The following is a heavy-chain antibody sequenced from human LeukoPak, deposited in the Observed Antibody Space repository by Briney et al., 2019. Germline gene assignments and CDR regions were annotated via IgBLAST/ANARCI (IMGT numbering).Heavy chain of an antibody. CDR1: GGSFSGYY. V-gene: IGHV4-34*01. CDR2: INHSGST. J-gene: IGHJ6*02. Sequence: PSETLSLTCAVYGGSFSGYYWSWIRQPPGKGLEWIGEINHSGSTNYNPSLKSRVTISVDTSKNQFSLKLSSVTAADTAVYYCASRGSGSSKVYYYYYYGMDVWGQGTTVTASS. D-gene: IGHD3-10*01. CDR3: ASRGSGSSKVYYYYYYGMDV.